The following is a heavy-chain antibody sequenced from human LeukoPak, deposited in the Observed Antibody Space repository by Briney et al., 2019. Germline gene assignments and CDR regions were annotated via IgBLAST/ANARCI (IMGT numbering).Heavy chain of an antibody. D-gene: IGHD3-10*01. J-gene: IGHJ3*02. CDR3: ASGYGSGSLGAFDI. Sequence: SETLSLTCTVSGGSISSYYWSWIRQPPGKGLEWIGYIYYSGSTNYNPSLKSRVTISVDTSKNQFSLKLSSVTAADTAVYYCASGYGSGSLGAFDIWGQGTMVTVSS. CDR1: GGSISSYY. CDR2: IYYSGST. V-gene: IGHV4-59*01.